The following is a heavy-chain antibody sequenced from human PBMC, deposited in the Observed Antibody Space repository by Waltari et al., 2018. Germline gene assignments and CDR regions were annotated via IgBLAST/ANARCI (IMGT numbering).Heavy chain of an antibody. CDR2: IYYSGSN. Sequence: QLQLQESGPGLVKPSETLSLTCTVSGGSISSSSYYWGWIRQPPGKGLEWIGSIYYSGSNYYNPTLKSRVTISVDTSKNQFSLKLSSVTAADTAVYYCARPNSSGWPRGVDYWGQGTLVTVSS. CDR3: ARPNSSGWPRGVDY. V-gene: IGHV4-39*07. J-gene: IGHJ4*02. CDR1: GGSISSSSYY. D-gene: IGHD6-19*01.